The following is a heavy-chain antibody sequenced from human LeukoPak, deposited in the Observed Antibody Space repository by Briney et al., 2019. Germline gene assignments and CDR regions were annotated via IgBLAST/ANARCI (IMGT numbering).Heavy chain of an antibody. CDR3: ARVCSGKNLDY. CDR2: IIPILGIA. CDR1: GGTFSSYA. V-gene: IGHV1-69*04. J-gene: IGHJ4*02. Sequence: ASVKVSCKASGGTFSSYAISWVRQAPGQGLEWMGRIIPILGIANYAQKFQGRVTITADKSTSTAYMELSSLRSEDTAVYYCARVCSGKNLDYWGQGTLVTVSS. D-gene: IGHD3-10*02.